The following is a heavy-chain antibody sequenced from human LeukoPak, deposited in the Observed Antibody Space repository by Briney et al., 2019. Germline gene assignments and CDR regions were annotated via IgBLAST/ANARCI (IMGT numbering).Heavy chain of an antibody. J-gene: IGHJ6*03. D-gene: IGHD2-21*01. Sequence: SETLSLTCAVYGGSSSGYYWSWIRQPPGKGLEWIGEISHSGSTNYNPSLKSRVTISVDTSKNQFSLKLSSVTAADTAVYYCARVVIAPNYYYYYMDVWGKGTTVTVSS. V-gene: IGHV4-34*01. CDR3: ARVVIAPNYYYYYMDV. CDR1: GGSSSGYY. CDR2: ISHSGST.